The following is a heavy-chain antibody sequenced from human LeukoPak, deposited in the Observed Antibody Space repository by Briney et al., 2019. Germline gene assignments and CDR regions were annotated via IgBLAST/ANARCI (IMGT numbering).Heavy chain of an antibody. CDR1: GGSISSYY. Sequence: NPSETLSLTCTVSGGSISSYYWSWIRQPAGKGLEWIGGIYTKGSTNYNPSLKSRVTMSVDTSKNQFSLKLSSVTAADTAVYYCASARTTAFMDVWGKRTTVTVSS. D-gene: IGHD2-2*01. J-gene: IGHJ6*04. CDR2: IYTKGST. CDR3: ASARTTAFMDV. V-gene: IGHV4-4*07.